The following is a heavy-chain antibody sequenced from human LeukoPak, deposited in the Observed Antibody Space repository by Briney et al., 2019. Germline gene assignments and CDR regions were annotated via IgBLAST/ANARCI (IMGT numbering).Heavy chain of an antibody. J-gene: IGHJ5*02. D-gene: IGHD2-15*01. CDR3: ARGGNCGGGSCYSDRGWFDP. Sequence: SETLSLTCTVSGGSISSSSYYWGWIRQPPGKGLEWIGSIYHSGSTNYNPSLKSRVTISIDTSKNQFSLKLSSVTAADTAVYYCARGGNCGGGSCYSDRGWFDPWGQGTLVTVSS. CDR2: IYHSGST. V-gene: IGHV4-39*07. CDR1: GGSISSSSYY.